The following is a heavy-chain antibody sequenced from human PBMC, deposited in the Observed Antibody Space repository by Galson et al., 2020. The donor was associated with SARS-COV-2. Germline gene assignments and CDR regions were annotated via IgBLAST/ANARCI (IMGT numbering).Heavy chain of an antibody. V-gene: IGHV5-10-1*01. CDR2: IDPTDSYI. D-gene: IGHD2-2*02. J-gene: IGHJ3*02. CDR3: VTLCRSPTCYKTYGSESLNI. CDR1: GYLFANYW. Sequence: GESLKISCKGSGYLFANYWINWVRQMPGKGLQWMGRIDPTDSYINYSPSFQGHVTISADRTISTVYLQWNSLEASDNAVFYCVTLCRSPTCYKTYGSESLNIWGQGTTVTVSS.